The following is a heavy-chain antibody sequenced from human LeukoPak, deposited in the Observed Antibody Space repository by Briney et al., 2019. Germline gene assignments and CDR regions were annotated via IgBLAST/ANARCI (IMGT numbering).Heavy chain of an antibody. CDR3: AREVNVVVVAAPYYYYGMDV. CDR1: GDSFSSNSAA. J-gene: IGHJ6*02. Sequence: SQTLSLTCALSGDSFSSNSAAWNWIRQSPSRGLEWLGRTYYRSKWYNDYAVSVKSRITINPDTSKNQFSLQLNSVTPEDTAVYYCAREVNVVVVAAPYYYYGMDVWGQGTTVTVSS. CDR2: TYYRSKWYN. V-gene: IGHV6-1*01. D-gene: IGHD2-15*01.